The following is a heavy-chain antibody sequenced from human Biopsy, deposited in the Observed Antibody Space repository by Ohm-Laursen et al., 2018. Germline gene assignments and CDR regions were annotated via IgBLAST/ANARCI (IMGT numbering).Heavy chain of an antibody. J-gene: IGHJ6*02. CDR2: INHREGT. V-gene: IGHV4-34*01. D-gene: IGHD3-16*01. CDR1: GGSFSGYY. Sequence: GTLSLTWAVYGGSFSGYYWSWIRQPPGKGLEWIGEINHREGTNYNPSLKSRVTISVDTSKNQFSLKLRSVTAADTAVYYCARAVDYYDPYYYYGLDVWGQGTTVTVSS. CDR3: ARAVDYYDPYYYYGLDV.